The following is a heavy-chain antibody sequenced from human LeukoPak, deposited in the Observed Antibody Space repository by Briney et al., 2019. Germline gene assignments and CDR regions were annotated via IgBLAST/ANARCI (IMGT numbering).Heavy chain of an antibody. CDR3: ARGVATTNLPQYYYYMDV. J-gene: IGHJ6*03. CDR1: VYTFTGYY. CDR2: INPNSGGT. D-gene: IGHD5-12*01. Sequence: ASVKVSCKACVYTFTGYYMHWVRQVPGQGLEWMGRINPNSGGTNYAQKFQGRVSMTRDTSISTAYMELSRLRSDDTAVYYCARGVATTNLPQYYYYMDVWGKGTTVTVSS. V-gene: IGHV1-2*06.